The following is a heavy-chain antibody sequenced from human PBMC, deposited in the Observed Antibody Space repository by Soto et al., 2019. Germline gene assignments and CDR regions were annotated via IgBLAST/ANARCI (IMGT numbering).Heavy chain of an antibody. CDR2: MNPNSGNT. CDR1: GYAFTSYD. J-gene: IGHJ6*03. CDR3: ARVSKLGSTSGYGSYCNYYYMAV. D-gene: IGHD2-2*01. V-gene: IGHV1-8*01. Sequence: GASVKVSCKASGYAFTSYDINWVRQATGQGLEWMGWMNPNSGNTGYAQKFQGRVTMTRNTSISTAYMELSSLRSEDTAVYYCARVSKLGSTSGYGSYCNYYYMAVWGKGTTVTVSS.